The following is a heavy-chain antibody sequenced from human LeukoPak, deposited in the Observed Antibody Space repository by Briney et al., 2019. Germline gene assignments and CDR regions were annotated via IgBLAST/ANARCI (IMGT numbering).Heavy chain of an antibody. CDR1: GYSFTIYW. Sequence: GESLKISCKGSGYSFTIYWIGRVRQMSGKGLEWMGIIYPGDSDSRYSPSFQGQVTISADKSISTAYLQWSSLKASDTAMYYCARSCRDGYRDFDYWGQGTLVTVSS. V-gene: IGHV5-51*01. J-gene: IGHJ4*02. D-gene: IGHD5-24*01. CDR2: IYPGDSDS. CDR3: ARSCRDGYRDFDY.